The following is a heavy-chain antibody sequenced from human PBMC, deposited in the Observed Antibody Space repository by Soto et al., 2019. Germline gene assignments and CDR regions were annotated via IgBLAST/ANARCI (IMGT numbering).Heavy chain of an antibody. Sequence: ASVKVSCKASGYTFTSYAMHWVRQAPGQRLEWMGWINASNGNTKYSQKFQGRVTITRDTSASTAYMELSSLRSEDTAVYYCARGLGIYYFDYWGQGTLVTVSS. D-gene: IGHD1-26*01. CDR1: GYTFTSYA. CDR3: ARGLGIYYFDY. V-gene: IGHV1-3*01. J-gene: IGHJ4*02. CDR2: INASNGNT.